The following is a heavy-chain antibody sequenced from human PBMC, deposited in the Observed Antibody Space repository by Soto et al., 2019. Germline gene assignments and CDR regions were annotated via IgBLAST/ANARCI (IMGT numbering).Heavy chain of an antibody. J-gene: IGHJ6*02. Sequence: SLKISCKGSGYSFTSYWIGWVRQMPGKGLEWMGIIYPGDSDTRYSPSFQGQVTISADKSISTAYLQWSSLKASDTAMYYCARVLAAPLYYYYGMDVWGQGTTVTSP. V-gene: IGHV5-51*01. CDR3: ARVLAAPLYYYYGMDV. D-gene: IGHD2-15*01. CDR1: GYSFTSYW. CDR2: IYPGDSDT.